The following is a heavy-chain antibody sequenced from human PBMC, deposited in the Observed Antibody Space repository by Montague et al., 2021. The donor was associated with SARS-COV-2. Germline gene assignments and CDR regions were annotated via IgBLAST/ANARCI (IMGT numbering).Heavy chain of an antibody. Sequence: SETLSLTCAVYGGSFSGYYWNLIRQPPGKGLEWIGEINHSGSTNYNPSLKCRVTMSVDTSKNQFSLKLSSVTAADTAVYYCARGARQGYGFRLGSFDSWGQGTLVTVSS. D-gene: IGHD3-10*01. V-gene: IGHV4-34*01. CDR3: ARGARQGYGFRLGSFDS. CDR2: INHSGST. CDR1: GGSFSGYY. J-gene: IGHJ4*02.